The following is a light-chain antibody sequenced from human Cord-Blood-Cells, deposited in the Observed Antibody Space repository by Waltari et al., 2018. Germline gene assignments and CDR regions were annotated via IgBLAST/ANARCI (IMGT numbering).Light chain of an antibody. J-gene: IGKJ3*01. CDR3: QQRSNWRGVT. CDR1: QSVSSY. V-gene: IGKV3-11*01. CDR2: DAS. Sequence: TQSPATLSLSPGERATLSCRASQSVSSYLAWYQQKPGQAPRLLIHDASNRATGIPARFSGSGSGTDFTLTISSLEPEDFAVYYCQQRSNWRGVTFGPGTKVDIK.